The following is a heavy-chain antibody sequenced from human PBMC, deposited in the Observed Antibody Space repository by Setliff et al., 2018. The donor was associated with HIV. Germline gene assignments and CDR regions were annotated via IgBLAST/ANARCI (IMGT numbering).Heavy chain of an antibody. V-gene: IGHV3-23*01. Sequence: GGSLRLSCAASGLTFSSYAMSWVRQAPGKGLEWVSGIKGSGGSTYYADSVKGRFTISRDNSKNTLYMQMNNLRAEDTAVYYCAKRGYVSAWYDEPVQFYQHMDVWGKGTTVTVSS. CDR1: GLTFSSYA. CDR2: IKGSGGST. J-gene: IGHJ6*03. CDR3: AKRGYVSAWYDEPVQFYQHMDV. D-gene: IGHD6-19*01.